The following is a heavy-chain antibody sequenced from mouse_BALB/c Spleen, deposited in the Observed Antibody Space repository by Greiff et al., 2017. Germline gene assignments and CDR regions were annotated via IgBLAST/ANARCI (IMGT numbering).Heavy chain of an antibody. CDR3: ASGVVVRYDFDY. D-gene: IGHD1-1*01. CDR2: ISSGGST. CDR1: GFTFSSYA. V-gene: IGHV5-6-5*01. J-gene: IGHJ2*01. Sequence: EVMLVESGGGLVKPGGSLKLSCAASGFTFSSYAMSWVRQTPEKRLEWVASISSGGSTYYPDSVKGRFTISRDNARNILYLQMSSLRSEDTAMYYCASGVVVRYDFDYWGQGTTLTVSS.